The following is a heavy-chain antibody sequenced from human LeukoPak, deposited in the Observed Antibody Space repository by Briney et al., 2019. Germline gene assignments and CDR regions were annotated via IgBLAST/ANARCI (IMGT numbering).Heavy chain of an antibody. CDR2: INHSGST. CDR1: GGSFSGYY. D-gene: IGHD3-9*01. CDR3: ARGVLRYFDWLLDRNWFDP. Sequence: SETLSLTCAVYGGSFSGYYWSWIRQPPGKGLEWIGEINHSGSTNYNPSLKSRVTISVDTSKNQFSLKLSSVTAADTAVYYCARGVLRYFDWLLDRNWFDPWGQGTLVTVFS. J-gene: IGHJ5*02. V-gene: IGHV4-34*01.